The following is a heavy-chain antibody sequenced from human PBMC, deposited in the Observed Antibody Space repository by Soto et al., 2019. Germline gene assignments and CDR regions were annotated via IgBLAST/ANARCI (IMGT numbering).Heavy chain of an antibody. CDR2: ISAYNGNT. J-gene: IGHJ5*02. V-gene: IGHV1-18*01. CDR1: GYTCTSYV. Sequence: ASVKVSCKAAGYTCTSYVISWLRRDPGQRLEWMGWISAYNGNTNYAQKLQGRVTMTTDTSTSTAYMELRSLRSDDTAVYYCARAKILTGYTSYNWFDPWGQGTLVTVS. D-gene: IGHD3-9*01. CDR3: ARAKILTGYTSYNWFDP.